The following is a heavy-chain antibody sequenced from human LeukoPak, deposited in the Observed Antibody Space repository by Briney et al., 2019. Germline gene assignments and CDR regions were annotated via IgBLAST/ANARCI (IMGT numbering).Heavy chain of an antibody. CDR1: GFTFSSHT. D-gene: IGHD2-15*01. CDR3: AKDLYWVPSLCYY. CDR2: ISDSGDST. Sequence: GGSLRLSCAASGFTFSSHTMSWVRQAPGKALEWVSTISDSGDSTYYADSVKGRFTISRDNSKNTLYLQMNSLRAEDTAVYYCAKDLYWVPSLCYYWGQGTLVTVSS. V-gene: IGHV3-23*01. J-gene: IGHJ4*02.